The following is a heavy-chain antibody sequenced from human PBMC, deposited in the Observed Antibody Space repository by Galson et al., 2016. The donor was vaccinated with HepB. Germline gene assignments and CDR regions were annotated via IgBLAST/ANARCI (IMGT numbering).Heavy chain of an antibody. V-gene: IGHV3-64D*06. J-gene: IGHJ4*02. D-gene: IGHD6-13*01. CDR2: ISSNGVST. Sequence: SLRLSCAASGLTFSSYAMHWVRQTPGKGLEYVSNISSNGVSTYYTDSVKGRFTTSRDNFKSTLYLQMSSLRAEDTAVYYCARVRSSWYYFDYWGQGTLVTVSS. CDR3: ARVRSSWYYFDY. CDR1: GLTFSSYA.